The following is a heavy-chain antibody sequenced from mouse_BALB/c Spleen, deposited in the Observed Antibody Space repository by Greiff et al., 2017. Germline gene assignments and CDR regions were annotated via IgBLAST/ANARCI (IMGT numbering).Heavy chain of an antibody. Sequence: VQLQQSGAELMKPGASVKISCKATGYTFSSYWIEWVKQRPGHGLEWIGEILPGSGSTNYNEKFKGKATFTADTSSNTAYMQLSSLTSEDSAVYYCARSSIYYDYDQFAYWGQGTLVTVSA. D-gene: IGHD2-4*01. CDR3: ARSSIYYDYDQFAY. J-gene: IGHJ3*01. CDR1: GYTFSSYW. V-gene: IGHV1-9*01. CDR2: ILPGSGST.